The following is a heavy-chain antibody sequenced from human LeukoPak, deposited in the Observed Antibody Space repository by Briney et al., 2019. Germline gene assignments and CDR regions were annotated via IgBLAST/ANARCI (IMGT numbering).Heavy chain of an antibody. D-gene: IGHD2-15*01. J-gene: IGHJ5*02. CDR2: INHSGST. CDR3: ARATGPSLLLRRNWFDP. CDR1: GVSFSGYD. Sequence: PSETLSLTCAVYGVSFSGYDRSWIRQPPGKGLEWIGEINHSGSTNYNPSLKRRVTISVDTSKNQFSLKLSSVTAADTAVYYCARATGPSLLLRRNWFDPWGQGTLVAVSS. V-gene: IGHV4-34*01.